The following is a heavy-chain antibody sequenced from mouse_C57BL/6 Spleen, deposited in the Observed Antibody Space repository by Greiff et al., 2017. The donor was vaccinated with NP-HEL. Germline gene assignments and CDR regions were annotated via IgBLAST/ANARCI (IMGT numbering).Heavy chain of an antibody. CDR1: GYTFTSYW. D-gene: IGHD1-1*01. CDR3: ARAFSIGSRYFDV. J-gene: IGHJ1*03. CDR2: IDPSDSYT. Sequence: QVQLQQPGAELVMPGASVKLSCKASGYTFTSYWMHWVKQRPGQGLEWIGEIDPSDSYTNYNQKFKGKSTLTVDKSSSTAYMQLSSLTSEDSAVYYCARAFSIGSRYFDVWGTGTTVTVSS. V-gene: IGHV1-69*01.